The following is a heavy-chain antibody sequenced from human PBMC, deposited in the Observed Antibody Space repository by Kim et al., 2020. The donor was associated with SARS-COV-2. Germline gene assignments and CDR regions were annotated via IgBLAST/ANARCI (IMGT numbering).Heavy chain of an antibody. D-gene: IGHD2-2*01. V-gene: IGHV4-34*01. J-gene: IGHJ6*03. CDR3: VRVVISNCSSTSCYVWGGYYYYYYMDV. CDR1: GGSFSGYY. CDR2: INHSGST. Sequence: SETLSLTCAVYGGSFSGYYWSWIRQPPGKGLEWIGEINHSGSTNYNPSLKSRVTISVDTSKNQFSLKLSSGTAADTAVYYCVRVVISNCSSTSCYVWGGYYYYYYMDVWGKGTTVTVSS.